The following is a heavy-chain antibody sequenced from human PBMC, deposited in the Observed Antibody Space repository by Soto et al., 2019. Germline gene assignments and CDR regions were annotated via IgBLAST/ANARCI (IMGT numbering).Heavy chain of an antibody. D-gene: IGHD3-3*01. J-gene: IGHJ6*02. CDR3: ARGGATSFGVVHYYYYGMDV. CDR2: INPNRGGT. Sequence: QVQLVQSGAEVKKPGASVKVSCKASGYTFTGYYMHWVRQAPGQGLEWMGWINPNRGGTNYAQKFQGWVTMTRDTSISTAYMELSRLRSDDTAVYYCARGGATSFGVVHYYYYGMDVWGQGTTVTVSS. CDR1: GYTFTGYY. V-gene: IGHV1-2*04.